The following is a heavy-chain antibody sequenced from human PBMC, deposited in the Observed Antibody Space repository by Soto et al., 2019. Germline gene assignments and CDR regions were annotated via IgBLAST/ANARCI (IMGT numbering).Heavy chain of an antibody. CDR2: MNPNSGNT. CDR1: GYTFTSYD. Sequence: ASVKVSCKASGYTFTSYDINWVRQATGQGLEWMGWMNPNSGNTGYAQKFQGRVTMTRNTSISTAYMELSSLRSEDTAVYYCARALSSSGYKALIYYYYYMDVWGKGTTVTVSS. CDR3: ARALSSSGYKALIYYYYYMDV. J-gene: IGHJ6*03. V-gene: IGHV1-8*01. D-gene: IGHD6-13*01.